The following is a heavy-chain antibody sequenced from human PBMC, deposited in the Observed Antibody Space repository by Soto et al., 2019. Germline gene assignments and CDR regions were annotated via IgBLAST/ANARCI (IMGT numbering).Heavy chain of an antibody. J-gene: IGHJ4*02. D-gene: IGHD3-22*01. CDR2: IWYDGSNK. CDR1: GFTFSSYG. Sequence: QVQLVESGGGVVQPGRSLRLSCAASGFTFSSYGMHWVRQAPGKGLEWVAVIWYDGSNKYYADSVKGRFTISRDNSKNPLYLQMNSLRAEDTAVYYCARDHFLTGYYYDSSGYYESYFDYWGQGPLVTVSS. CDR3: ARDHFLTGYYYDSSGYYESYFDY. V-gene: IGHV3-33*01.